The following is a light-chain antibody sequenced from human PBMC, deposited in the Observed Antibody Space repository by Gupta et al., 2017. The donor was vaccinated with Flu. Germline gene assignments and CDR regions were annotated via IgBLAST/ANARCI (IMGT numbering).Light chain of an antibody. CDR1: QSMSHF. Sequence: DIQMTQSPSSLSASIGDRVTITCRASQSMSHFLNWYQQKPGTAPKLLIYDASSLQSGIPSRFSGSGSETDFTLTISSLQPEDFATYYCQQSDTAPYTFGQGTKVEIK. V-gene: IGKV1-39*01. J-gene: IGKJ2*01. CDR2: DAS. CDR3: QQSDTAPYT.